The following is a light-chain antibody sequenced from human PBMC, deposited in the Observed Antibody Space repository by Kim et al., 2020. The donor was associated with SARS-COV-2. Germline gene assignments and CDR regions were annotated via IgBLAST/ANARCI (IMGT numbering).Light chain of an antibody. V-gene: IGLV6-57*01. J-gene: IGLJ3*02. CDR2: EDD. Sequence: NFMLTQPHSVSESPGKTVTISCTRSSGSIANNYVQWYQQRPGSSPTTVIYEDDQRPSGVPGRFSGSIDSSSNSASLTISGLKTEDESDYYCQSYDGTNWVFGGGTRLTVL. CDR3: QSYDGTNWV. CDR1: SGSIANNY.